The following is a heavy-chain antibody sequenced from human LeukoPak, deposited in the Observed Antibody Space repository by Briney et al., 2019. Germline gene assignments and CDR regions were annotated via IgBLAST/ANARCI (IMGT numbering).Heavy chain of an antibody. J-gene: IGHJ4*02. CDR2: ISYDGSNK. V-gene: IGHV3-30-3*01. Sequence: GRSLRLSCAASGFTFSSYAMHWVRQAPGKGLEWVAVISYDGSNKYYADSVKGRFTISRDNSKNTLYLQMNSLRAEDTAVYYCAKGISGSCYTGLGFWGQGTLVTVSS. CDR1: GFTFSSYA. D-gene: IGHD2-2*02. CDR3: AKGISGSCYTGLGF.